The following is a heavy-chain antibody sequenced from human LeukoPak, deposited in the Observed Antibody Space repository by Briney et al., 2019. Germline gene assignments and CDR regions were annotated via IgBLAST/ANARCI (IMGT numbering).Heavy chain of an antibody. J-gene: IGHJ3*02. D-gene: IGHD6-13*01. CDR2: ISSNGGST. Sequence: GGSLRLSCEGSGFTFSNYWMGWVRQAPGKGLEYVSAISSNGGSTYYANSVKGRFTISRDNSKNTLYLQMGSLRAEDMAVYYCARDGSSTYHDAFDIWGQGTMVTVSS. CDR1: GFTFSNYW. CDR3: ARDGSSTYHDAFDI. V-gene: IGHV3-64*01.